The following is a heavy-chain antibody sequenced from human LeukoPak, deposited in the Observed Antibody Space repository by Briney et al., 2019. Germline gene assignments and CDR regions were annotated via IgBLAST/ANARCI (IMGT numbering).Heavy chain of an antibody. V-gene: IGHV3-48*03. D-gene: IGHD1-26*01. Sequence: PGGSLRLSCAASGFTFSTYEMNWVRQAPGKGLEWVSYISSSGTTIYYADSVKGRFTISRDNAKKSLYLQMNSLRAEDTAVYYCARDLSGSYVNYWGQGTLVTVSS. CDR1: GFTFSTYE. J-gene: IGHJ4*02. CDR2: ISSSGTTI. CDR3: ARDLSGSYVNY.